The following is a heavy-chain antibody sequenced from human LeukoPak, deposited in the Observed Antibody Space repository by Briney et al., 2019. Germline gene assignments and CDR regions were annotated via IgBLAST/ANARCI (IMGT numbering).Heavy chain of an antibody. D-gene: IGHD2-2*02. CDR2: IIPIFGTA. CDR1: GGTFSSYA. J-gene: IGHJ4*02. V-gene: IGHV1-69*05. Sequence: ASVKVSCKASGGTFSSYAISWVRQAPGQGLEWMGGIIPIFGTANYAQKFQGRVTITTDESTSTAYMELSSLRSEDTAVYYCAKTAKTLRYCSSTSCYSYFDYWGQGTLVTVSS. CDR3: AKTAKTLRYCSSTSCYSYFDY.